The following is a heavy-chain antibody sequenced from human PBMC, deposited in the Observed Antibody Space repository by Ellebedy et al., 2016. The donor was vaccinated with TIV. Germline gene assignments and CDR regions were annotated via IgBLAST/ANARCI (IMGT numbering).Heavy chain of an antibody. CDR3: ARDVLLWFGELSGGMDV. J-gene: IGHJ6*02. CDR2: ISGSGGST. CDR1: GFTFSSYA. V-gene: IGHV3-23*01. Sequence: GGSLRLSXAASGFTFSSYAMSWVRQAPGKGLEWVSAISGSGGSTYYADSVKGRFTISRDNSKNTLYLQMNSLRAEDTAVYYCARDVLLWFGELSGGMDVWGQGTTVTVSS. D-gene: IGHD3-10*01.